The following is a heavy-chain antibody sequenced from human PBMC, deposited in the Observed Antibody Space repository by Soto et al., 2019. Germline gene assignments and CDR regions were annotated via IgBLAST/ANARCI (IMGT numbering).Heavy chain of an antibody. CDR1: GGSISSSSYY. Sequence: ASETLSLTCTVSGGSISSSSYYWGWIRQPPGKGLEWIGSIYYSGSTYYNPSLKSRVTISVDTSKNQFSLKLSSVTAADTAVYYCARRTYCGGDCYSFTDYWGQGTLVTVSS. V-gene: IGHV4-39*01. D-gene: IGHD2-21*02. J-gene: IGHJ4*02. CDR3: ARRTYCGGDCYSFTDY. CDR2: IYYSGST.